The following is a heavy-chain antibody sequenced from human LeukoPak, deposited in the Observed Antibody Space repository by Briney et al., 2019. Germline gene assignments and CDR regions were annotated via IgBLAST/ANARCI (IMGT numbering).Heavy chain of an antibody. D-gene: IGHD3-22*01. CDR2: IIPIFGTA. J-gene: IGHJ3*01. CDR1: GGTFSSYA. Sequence: SVKVSCKASGGTFSSYAISWVRQAPGQGLEWMGRIIPIFGTAKHPQKFQGRVTITTDESTSTAYMELSSLRSEDTAVYYCARAYDSSGYLWGQGTMVTVSS. CDR3: ARAYDSSGYL. V-gene: IGHV1-69*05.